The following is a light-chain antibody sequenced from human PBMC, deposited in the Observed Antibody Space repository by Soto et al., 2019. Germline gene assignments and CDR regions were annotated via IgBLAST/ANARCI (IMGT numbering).Light chain of an antibody. V-gene: IGLV2-23*01. J-gene: IGLJ1*01. CDR3: CSYAGSIPYV. Sequence: QSARTQPASVSGSPGQSITISCTGTSSDVGSYNLVSWYQQHPGKAPKLMIYEGSKRPSGVSNRFSGSKSGNTASLTISGLQAEDEAAYYCCSYAGSIPYVFGTGTKVTVL. CDR1: SSDVGSYNL. CDR2: EGS.